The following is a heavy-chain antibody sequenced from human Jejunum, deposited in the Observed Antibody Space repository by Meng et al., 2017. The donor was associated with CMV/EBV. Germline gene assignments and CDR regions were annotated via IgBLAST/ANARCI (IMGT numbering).Heavy chain of an antibody. CDR1: EFTFSSHA. CDR3: AKDLFYDGSGYYLGN. Sequence: EFTFSSHAMNWARQAPGKGLEWVSGISNSGGITYYANSVKGRFTISRDDSKNTLYLQMNSLRAEDTAIYYCAKDLFYDGSGYYLGNWGQGALVTVSS. D-gene: IGHD3-22*01. J-gene: IGHJ4*02. V-gene: IGHV3-23*01. CDR2: ISNSGGIT.